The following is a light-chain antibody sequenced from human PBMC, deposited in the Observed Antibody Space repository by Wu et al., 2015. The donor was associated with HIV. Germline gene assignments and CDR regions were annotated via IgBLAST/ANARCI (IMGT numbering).Light chain of an antibody. J-gene: IGKJ2*01. V-gene: IGKV3-20*01. CDR3: QQYGTSPGGT. CDR2: GAS. CDR1: QSISNNY. Sequence: EIVLTQSPGTLSLSPGERATLSCRASQSISNNYLTWYQQKPGQAPRLLIYGASTRATGISDRFSGSGSGTDFTLTISRLEPEDFAVYYCQQYGTSPGGTFGQGTRLDIK.